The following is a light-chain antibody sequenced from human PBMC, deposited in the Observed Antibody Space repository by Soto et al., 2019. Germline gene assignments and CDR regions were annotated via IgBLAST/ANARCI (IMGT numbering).Light chain of an antibody. CDR3: QQYNYWMAWT. CDR1: QSVSSN. Sequence: EIVMTQSPATLSVSPGERATLSCRARQSVSSNLAGYQQRPGQAPRLIIYGESTRATGFPARFSGSGPVTGSTLTITGLQSEDFAVYYCQQYNYWMAWTFGQGTKVEVK. V-gene: IGKV3-15*01. CDR2: GES. J-gene: IGKJ1*01.